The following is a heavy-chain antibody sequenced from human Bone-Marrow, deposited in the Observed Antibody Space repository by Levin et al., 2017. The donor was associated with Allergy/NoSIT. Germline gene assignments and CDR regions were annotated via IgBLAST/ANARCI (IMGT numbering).Heavy chain of an antibody. J-gene: IGHJ4*02. D-gene: IGHD3-10*01. Sequence: SETLSLTCIVSGASIRTFSWNWIRQSPGKGLEWIGYVRYNGDTAYNSSLQSRVTISVDMSKNHFSLELRSVTAADTAVYYCALARGVVDYWGQGTLVAVSS. CDR1: GASIRTFS. CDR3: ALARGVVDY. V-gene: IGHV4-59*08. CDR2: VRYNGDT.